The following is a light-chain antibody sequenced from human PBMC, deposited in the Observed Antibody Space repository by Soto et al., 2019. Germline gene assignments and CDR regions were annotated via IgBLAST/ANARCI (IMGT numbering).Light chain of an antibody. CDR3: QQRSNWPPT. Sequence: EIVLTQSPATLSLSPGERATLSCRASQSVSSYLAWYQQKPGQALRLLIYDAFNRATGIPARFSGSGSGTDFTLTISSLEPEDFAVYFCQQRSNWPPTFGGGTKVEI. V-gene: IGKV3-11*01. J-gene: IGKJ4*01. CDR1: QSVSSY. CDR2: DAF.